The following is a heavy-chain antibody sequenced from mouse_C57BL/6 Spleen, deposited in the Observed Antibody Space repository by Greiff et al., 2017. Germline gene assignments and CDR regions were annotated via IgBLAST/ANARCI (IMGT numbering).Heavy chain of an antibody. J-gene: IGHJ4*01. CDR2: IWSGGST. V-gene: IGHV2-2*01. CDR1: GFSLTSYG. CDR3: ARKGGVYYYAMDY. Sequence: VKLVESGPGLVQPSQSLSITCTVSGFSLTSYGVHWVRQSPGKGLEWLGVIWSGGSTDYNAAFISRLSISKDNSKSQVFFKMNSLQADDTAIYYCARKGGVYYYAMDYWGQGTSVTVSS.